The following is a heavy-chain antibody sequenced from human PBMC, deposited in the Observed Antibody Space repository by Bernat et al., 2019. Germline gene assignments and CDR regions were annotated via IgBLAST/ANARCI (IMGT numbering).Heavy chain of an antibody. Sequence: EVQLVESGGGLVKPGRSLRLSCTASGFTFGDYAMSWFRQAPGKGPEWVGFIRSKAYGGTTEYAASVKGRFTISRDDSKSIAYLQMNSLKTEDTAVYYCTNGRLNYYYYYMDVWGKGTTVTVSS. CDR3: TNGRLNYYYYYMDV. J-gene: IGHJ6*03. D-gene: IGHD3/OR15-3a*01. CDR1: GFTFGDYA. V-gene: IGHV3-49*05. CDR2: IRSKAYGGTT.